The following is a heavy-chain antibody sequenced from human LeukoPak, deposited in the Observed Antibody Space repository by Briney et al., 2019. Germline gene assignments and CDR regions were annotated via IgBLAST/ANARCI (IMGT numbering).Heavy chain of an antibody. D-gene: IGHD2-21*01. Sequence: GGSLRLSCTVSGFTVSSNSMSWVRQAPGKGLEWVSGINWNGDSSGYADSVKGRFTISRDNAKNSLYLQMNSLRAEDTALYYCARAVVIDFYYYYMDVWGKGTTVTVSS. CDR1: GFTVSSNS. J-gene: IGHJ6*03. CDR3: ARAVVIDFYYYYMDV. V-gene: IGHV3-20*04. CDR2: INWNGDSS.